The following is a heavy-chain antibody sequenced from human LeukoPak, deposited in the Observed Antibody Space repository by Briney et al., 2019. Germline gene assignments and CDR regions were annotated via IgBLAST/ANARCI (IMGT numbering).Heavy chain of an antibody. CDR2: IKQDGSEK. V-gene: IGHV3-7*01. CDR1: GFTFSSYW. CDR3: ARENLNYDFWSGYAL. Sequence: PGGSLRLSCAASGFTFSSYWMSWVRQAPGKGLEWVANIKQDGSEKYYVDSVKGRFTISRDNAKNSLYLQMNSLRAEDTAVYYCARENLNYDFWSGYALWGQGTLVTVSS. J-gene: IGHJ4*02. D-gene: IGHD3-3*01.